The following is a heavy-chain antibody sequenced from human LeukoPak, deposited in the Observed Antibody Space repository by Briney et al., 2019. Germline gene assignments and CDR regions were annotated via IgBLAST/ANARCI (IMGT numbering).Heavy chain of an antibody. Sequence: GGSLRLSCAASGFTFRSYEMNWVRQAPGKGLEWVSYISSSGSAIHYADSVRGRFTISRDNAKNSLYLQMNSLRAEDTAVYYRAREGSSSWPDAFDIWGQGTMVAVSS. D-gene: IGHD6-13*01. CDR2: ISSSGSAI. CDR3: AREGSSSWPDAFDI. V-gene: IGHV3-48*03. CDR1: GFTFRSYE. J-gene: IGHJ3*02.